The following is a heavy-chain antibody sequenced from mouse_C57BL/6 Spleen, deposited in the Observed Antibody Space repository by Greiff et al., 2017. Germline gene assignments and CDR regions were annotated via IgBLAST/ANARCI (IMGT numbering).Heavy chain of an antibody. D-gene: IGHD2-3*01. CDR1: GYAFTNYL. CDR3: ARNGYYGGYYAMDY. CDR2: INPGSGGT. V-gene: IGHV1-54*01. Sequence: LVESGAELVRPGTSVKVSCKASGYAFTNYLIEWVKQRPGQGLEWIGVINPGSGGTNYNEKFKGKATLTADKSSSTAYMQLSSLTSEDSAVYFCARNGYYGGYYAMDYWGQGTSVTVSS. J-gene: IGHJ4*01.